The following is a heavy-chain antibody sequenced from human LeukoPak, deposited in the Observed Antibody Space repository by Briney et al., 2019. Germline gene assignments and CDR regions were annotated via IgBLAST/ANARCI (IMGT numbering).Heavy chain of an antibody. Sequence: SETLSLTCAVYGGSFSGYYWSWIRQPPGKGLEWIGEINHSGSTNYNPSLKSRDTISVDTSKNQLSLKLSSVTAADTAVYYCARHPTLTSGGNFDYWGQGTLVTVSS. CDR1: GGSFSGYY. D-gene: IGHD1-14*01. V-gene: IGHV4-34*01. J-gene: IGHJ4*02. CDR2: INHSGST. CDR3: ARHPTLTSGGNFDY.